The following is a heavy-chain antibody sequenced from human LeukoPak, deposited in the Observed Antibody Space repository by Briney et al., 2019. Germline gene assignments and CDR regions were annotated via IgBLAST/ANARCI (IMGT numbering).Heavy chain of an antibody. CDR3: ARDADSSGYYGWFDP. J-gene: IGHJ5*02. D-gene: IGHD3-22*01. Sequence: GASVKVSCKASGYTFTGYYMHWVRQAPGQGLEWMGWISAYNGNTNYAQKLQGRVTMTTDTSTSTAYMELRSLRSDDTAVYYCARDADSSGYYGWFDPWGQGTLVTVSS. CDR1: GYTFTGYY. CDR2: ISAYNGNT. V-gene: IGHV1-18*04.